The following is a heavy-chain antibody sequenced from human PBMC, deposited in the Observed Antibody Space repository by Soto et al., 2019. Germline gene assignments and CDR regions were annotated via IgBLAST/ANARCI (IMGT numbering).Heavy chain of an antibody. Sequence: SETLSLTCAVYGGSFSGSYYRSWIRQPPGKGLEWIGYIYYTGTSDYNPSLKSRVTISIDTSKNQISLNLNSVTAADTAVYYCARALSTNEGWFDPWGQGRLVTVSS. CDR1: GGSFSGSYY. CDR2: IYYTGTS. CDR3: ARALSTNEGWFDP. V-gene: IGHV4-61*01. D-gene: IGHD2-8*01. J-gene: IGHJ5*02.